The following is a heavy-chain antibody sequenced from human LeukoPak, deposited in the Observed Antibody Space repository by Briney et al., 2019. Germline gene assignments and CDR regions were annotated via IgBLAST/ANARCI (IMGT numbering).Heavy chain of an antibody. CDR3: AKYGVDCSSTSCYPLYYMDV. D-gene: IGHD2-2*01. V-gene: IGHV3-23*01. Sequence: PGGSLRLSCAASGFTFDSYAMTWVRQAPGKGQEWVSSISGGGGITNYAESVKGRFTISRDNSKYTLFLQMNSLRAEDTAVYYCAKYGVDCSSTSCYPLYYMDVWGKGTTVTVSS. CDR2: ISGGGGIT. J-gene: IGHJ6*03. CDR1: GFTFDSYA.